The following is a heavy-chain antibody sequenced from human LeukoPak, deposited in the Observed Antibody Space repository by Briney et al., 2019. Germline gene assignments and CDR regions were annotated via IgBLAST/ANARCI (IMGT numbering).Heavy chain of an antibody. V-gene: IGHV3-30*03. J-gene: IGHJ4*02. CDR1: RFTFSSYG. CDR2: ISYDGSNK. D-gene: IGHD6-19*01. CDR3: ARESESSGWYDY. Sequence: GGSLTLSCAASRFTFSSYGMHWVRQAPGKGLEWVAVISYDGSNKYYADSVKGRLTVSRDNSKNSLYLQMNSLRSDDTALYYCARESESSGWYDYWGQGTLVTVSS.